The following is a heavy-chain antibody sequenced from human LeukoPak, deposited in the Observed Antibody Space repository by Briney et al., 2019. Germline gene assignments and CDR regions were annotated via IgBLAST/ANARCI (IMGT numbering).Heavy chain of an antibody. J-gene: IGHJ4*02. CDR3: AREKQSGGTPFDY. CDR2: VADDEKTI. CDR1: GFTFTGHS. V-gene: IGHV3-30*04. Sequence: PGGSLRLSCVASGFTFTGHSMHWVRQAPGKGLEWVAVVADDEKTIFYADSLKGRFTVSRDNSKNTVYLQMNSLRDEDTAAYYCAREKQSGGTPFDYWGQGSLVTVSS. D-gene: IGHD1-26*01.